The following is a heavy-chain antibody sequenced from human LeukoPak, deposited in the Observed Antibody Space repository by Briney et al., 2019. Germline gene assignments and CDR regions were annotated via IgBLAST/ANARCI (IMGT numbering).Heavy chain of an antibody. CDR1: GYTFTSYY. V-gene: IGHV1-46*01. CDR3: ARDKSGYSSGWYGVNWFDP. Sequence: ASVTVSCKASGYTFTSYYMHWVRQAPGQGLEWMGIINPSGGSTSYAQKFQGRVTMTRDTSTSTVYMELSSLRSEDTAVYYCARDKSGYSSGWYGVNWFDPWGQGTLVTVSS. J-gene: IGHJ5*02. CDR2: INPSGGST. D-gene: IGHD6-19*01.